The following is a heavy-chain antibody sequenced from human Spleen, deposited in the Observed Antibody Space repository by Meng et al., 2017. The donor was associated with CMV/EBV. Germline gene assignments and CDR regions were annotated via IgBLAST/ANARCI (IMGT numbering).Heavy chain of an antibody. CDR2: FNPIFGAA. CDR3: ARGAYCGGGSCPVGMDV. CDR1: GGTFTNHA. D-gene: IGHD2-21*01. Sequence: SVKVSCKASGGTFTNHAINWVRQAPGQGLEWMGEFNPIFGAANYAQSFQGRVTITTDESTSTAYMELSSLRSEDTAMYYCARGAYCGGGSCPVGMDVWGQGTTVTVSS. V-gene: IGHV1-69*05. J-gene: IGHJ6*02.